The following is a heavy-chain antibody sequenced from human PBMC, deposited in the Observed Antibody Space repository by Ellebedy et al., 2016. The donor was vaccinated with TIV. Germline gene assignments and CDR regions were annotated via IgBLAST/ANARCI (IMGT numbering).Heavy chain of an antibody. CDR2: INTDGTTT. J-gene: IGHJ4*01. D-gene: IGHD2/OR15-2a*01. V-gene: IGHV3-74*01. Sequence: PGGSLRLSCAVSGFTFSSYWMHWVRQAPGKGLVWVSRINTDGTTTTYADSVKGRFTISRDNAKNSLSLQMDSLRAEDTAVYYCATDRGEDGLLSFFDFWGHGTVVTVSA. CDR1: GFTFSSYW. CDR3: ATDRGEDGLLSFFDF.